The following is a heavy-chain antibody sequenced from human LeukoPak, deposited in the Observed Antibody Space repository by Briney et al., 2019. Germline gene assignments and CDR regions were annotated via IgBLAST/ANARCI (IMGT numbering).Heavy chain of an antibody. CDR3: ARGATPRCDY. CDR1: GFTVSSNY. J-gene: IGHJ4*02. V-gene: IGHV3-66*01. D-gene: IGHD5-12*01. Sequence: GGSLRLSCAASGFTVSSNYMSWVRQAPGEGLEWVSVIYSGGNTYYADSVKGRFTISRDNSKNTLYLQMNSLRAEDTAVYYCARGATPRCDYWGQGTLVTVSS. CDR2: IYSGGNT.